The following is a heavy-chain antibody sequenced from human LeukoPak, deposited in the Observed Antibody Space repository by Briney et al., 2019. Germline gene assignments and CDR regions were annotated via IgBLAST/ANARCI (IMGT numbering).Heavy chain of an antibody. CDR2: IYYSGSI. CDR3: ARVNGQGYYYYYYYMDV. Sequence: SETLSLTCTVSGGSISSYYWSWIRQPPGKGLEWIGYIYYSGSINYNPSLKSRVTISVDTSKNQFSLKLSSVTAADTAVYYCARVNGQGYYYYYYYMDVWGKGTTVTVSS. D-gene: IGHD2-8*01. V-gene: IGHV4-59*01. CDR1: GGSISSYY. J-gene: IGHJ6*03.